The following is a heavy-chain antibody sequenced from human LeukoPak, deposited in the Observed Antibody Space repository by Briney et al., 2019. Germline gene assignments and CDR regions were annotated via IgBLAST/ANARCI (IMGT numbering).Heavy chain of an antibody. Sequence: PSETLSLTCTVSGGSISGYYWSWIRQPPGKGLEWIGEINHSGSTNYNLSLKSRVTISVDTSKNQFSLKLSSVTAADTAVYYCARHSPSSGSYYNYWGQGTLVTVSS. V-gene: IGHV4-34*01. CDR1: GGSISGYY. CDR3: ARHSPSSGSYYNY. D-gene: IGHD1-26*01. CDR2: INHSGST. J-gene: IGHJ4*02.